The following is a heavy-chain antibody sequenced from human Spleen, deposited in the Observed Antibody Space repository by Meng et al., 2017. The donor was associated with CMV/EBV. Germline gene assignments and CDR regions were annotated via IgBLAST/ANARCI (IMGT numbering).Heavy chain of an antibody. D-gene: IGHD3-22*01. CDR3: VRAYYHDSNGYQSGY. CDR1: GFTFSSYA. V-gene: IGHV3-30*04. CDR2: ISYDGNNK. Sequence: GGSLRLSCAASGFTFSSYAMHWVRQAPGKGLDWVAIISYDGNNKYYADSVRGRFTISRDNSKNTLFLQMNSLRAEDTAVYYCVRAYYHDSNGYQSGYWGQGTLVTVSS. J-gene: IGHJ4*02.